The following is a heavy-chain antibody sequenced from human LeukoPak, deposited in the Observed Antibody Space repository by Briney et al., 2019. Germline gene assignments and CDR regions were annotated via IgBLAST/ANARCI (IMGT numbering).Heavy chain of an antibody. D-gene: IGHD4-17*01. J-gene: IGHJ6*03. CDR2: INWNGGST. Sequence: PGGSLRLSCAAPGFTFDDYGMSWVRQAPGKGLEWVSGINWNGGSTGYADSVKGRFTISRDNAKNSLYLQMNSLRAEDTALYYCARRRGPTGYYYMDVWGKGTTVTVSS. CDR1: GFTFDDYG. CDR3: ARRRGPTGYYYMDV. V-gene: IGHV3-20*04.